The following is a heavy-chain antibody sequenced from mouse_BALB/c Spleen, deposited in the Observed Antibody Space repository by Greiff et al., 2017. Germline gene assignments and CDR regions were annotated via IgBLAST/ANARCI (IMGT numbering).Heavy chain of an antibody. V-gene: IGHV5-12-1*01. CDR2: ISSGGGST. Sequence: EVQGVESGGGLVKPGGSLKLSCAASGFAFSSYDMSWVRQTPEKRLEWVAYISSGGGSTYYPDTVKGRFTISRDNAKNTLYLQMSSLKSEDTAMYYCARQEGSWFAYWGQGTLVTVSA. J-gene: IGHJ3*01. CDR1: GFAFSSYD. CDR3: ARQEGSWFAY.